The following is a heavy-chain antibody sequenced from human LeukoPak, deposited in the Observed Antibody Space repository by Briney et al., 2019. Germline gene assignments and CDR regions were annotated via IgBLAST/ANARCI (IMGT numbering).Heavy chain of an antibody. D-gene: IGHD3-3*01. V-gene: IGHV1-69*01. J-gene: IGHJ4*02. Sequence: ASVKVSXKASGGTFSSYAISWVRQAPGQGLEWMGGIIPIFSKTNYAQKFQGRVTITADESTSTAYMELSSLRSEDTAVYYCASTYYDYLGDFDYWGQGTLVTVSS. CDR2: IIPIFSKT. CDR1: GGTFSSYA. CDR3: ASTYYDYLGDFDY.